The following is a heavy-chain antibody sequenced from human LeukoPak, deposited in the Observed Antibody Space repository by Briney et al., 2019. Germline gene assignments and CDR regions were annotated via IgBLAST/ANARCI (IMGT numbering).Heavy chain of an antibody. CDR3: ARANDYGDYGYPYV. J-gene: IGHJ6*04. V-gene: IGHV3-23*01. CDR1: GFTSTNYA. D-gene: IGHD4-17*01. CDR2: IGSGHHT. Sequence: GGSLRLSCAASGFTSTNYAIMWVRQAPGKGLEWVSGIGSGHHTYYADSVRGRFTISRDNSGSTVYLQMNKLRPEDTGLYFCARANDYGDYGYPYVRGEGASVTVSS.